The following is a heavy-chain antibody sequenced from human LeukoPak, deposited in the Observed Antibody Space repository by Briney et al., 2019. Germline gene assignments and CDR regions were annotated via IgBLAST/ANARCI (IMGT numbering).Heavy chain of an antibody. CDR1: GYIFSGYY. CDR3: ARSAHHDTSGYYIDY. V-gene: IGHV1-2*02. J-gene: IGHJ4*02. Sequence: GASVKVSCKASGYIFSGYYMNWVRQAPGQGLEWMGWINPNSGGTNYAQKFQARVTMTRDTSISTVYMEVNSLRSDDTAVYYCARSAHHDTSGYYIDYWGQGTLVTVSS. D-gene: IGHD3-22*01. CDR2: INPNSGGT.